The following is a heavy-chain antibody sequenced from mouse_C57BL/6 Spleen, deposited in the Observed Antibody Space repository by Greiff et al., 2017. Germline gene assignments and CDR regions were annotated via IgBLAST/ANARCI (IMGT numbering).Heavy chain of an antibody. J-gene: IGHJ2*01. CDR2: INPSSGYT. CDR1: GYTFTSYW. CDR3: ARYYYGSSYDFDY. V-gene: IGHV1-7*01. D-gene: IGHD1-1*01. Sequence: VQLQQSGAELAKPGASVKLSCKASGYTFTSYWMHWVKQRPGQGLEWIGYINPSSGYTKYNQKFKDKATLTADKSSSTAYLQLSSLTYGDSAVYYCARYYYGSSYDFDYWGQGTTLTVSS.